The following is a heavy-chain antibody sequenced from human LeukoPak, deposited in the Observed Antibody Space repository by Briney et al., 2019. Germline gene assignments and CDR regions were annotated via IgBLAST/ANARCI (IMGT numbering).Heavy chain of an antibody. CDR1: GYTFTGYY. V-gene: IGHV1-2*02. Sequence: ASVKVSCKASGYTFTGYYIQWVRQAPGQGLEWMGWSNPGGTNYAQKFQGRVTMTRDSSISTAYMELSSLRSDDTAVYYCARGRYVTTRGGAAAGFLDYWGQGTLVTVST. CDR2: SNPGGT. CDR3: ARGRYVTTRGGAAAGFLDY. J-gene: IGHJ4*02. D-gene: IGHD6-13*01.